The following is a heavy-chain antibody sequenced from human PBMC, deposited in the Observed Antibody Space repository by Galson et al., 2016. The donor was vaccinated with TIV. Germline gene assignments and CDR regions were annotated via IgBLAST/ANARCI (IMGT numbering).Heavy chain of an antibody. CDR1: GFTLSNHW. Sequence: SLRLSCAVSGFTLSNHWMSWVRQAPGKGLEWVANIRQDGSQKNYVDSVKGRFTISRDNAKNTLYLQMITLRAEDTAVYYCARDSTKAPWYFDHWGQGTLVTVSS. J-gene: IGHJ4*02. D-gene: IGHD2-8*01. V-gene: IGHV3-7*03. CDR2: IRQDGSQK. CDR3: ARDSTKAPWYFDH.